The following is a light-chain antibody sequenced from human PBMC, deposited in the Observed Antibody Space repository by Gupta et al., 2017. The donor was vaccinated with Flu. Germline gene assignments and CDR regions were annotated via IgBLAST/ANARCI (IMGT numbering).Light chain of an antibody. V-gene: IGKV3-15*01. CDR3: LQNNNWPLS. Sequence: EILMTQSPVTLSVSPGERATLSCRASQSVSTRLAWYQQKPGQAPRLLIFDASTRATSIPDRFSGSGSGTEFTLTISSLQSEDFAVYYCLQNNNWPLSFGGGTKVEIK. CDR2: DAS. J-gene: IGKJ4*01. CDR1: QSVSTR.